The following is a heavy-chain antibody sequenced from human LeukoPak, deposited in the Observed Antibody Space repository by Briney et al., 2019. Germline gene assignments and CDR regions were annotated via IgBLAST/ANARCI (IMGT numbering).Heavy chain of an antibody. D-gene: IGHD3-22*01. CDR1: GYRFTSYW. CDR3: ARPYNSGYLDC. Sequence: GESLKISCEASGYRFTSYWIAWVRQMPGKGLEWMGIIYPGDSDTRYSPSFQGQVTISADKSISTAYLQWSSLKASDTAIYYCARPYNSGYLDCWGRGTLVTVSS. J-gene: IGHJ4*02. CDR2: IYPGDSDT. V-gene: IGHV5-51*01.